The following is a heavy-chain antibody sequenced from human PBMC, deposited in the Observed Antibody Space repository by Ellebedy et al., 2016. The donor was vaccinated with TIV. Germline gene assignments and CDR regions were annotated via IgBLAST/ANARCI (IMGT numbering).Heavy chain of an antibody. Sequence: PGGSLRLSCAASGFSFSNYAMSWVRQAPGKGLEWVSAISGRGMSTYYVDSVKGRFTISRDNSKDTFYLQMNRLRVEDTAVYYCAKDLANWGIRFFDLWGRGTLVTVSS. D-gene: IGHD7-27*01. CDR2: ISGRGMST. CDR3: AKDLANWGIRFFDL. J-gene: IGHJ2*01. V-gene: IGHV3-23*01. CDR1: GFSFSNYA.